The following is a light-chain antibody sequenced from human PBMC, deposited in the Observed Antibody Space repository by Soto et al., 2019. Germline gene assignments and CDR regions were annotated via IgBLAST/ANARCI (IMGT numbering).Light chain of an antibody. Sequence: EIVLTQSPATLSLSPGERATLSPRASQSVFTSLAWFQQKPGQAPKLLISDTSNRATGIPARFSGSGSGTDFTLTISSLEPEDFAVYYCQQRNSWLPNFGGGTKV. CDR1: QSVFTS. J-gene: IGKJ4*01. CDR3: QQRNSWLPN. V-gene: IGKV3-11*01. CDR2: DTS.